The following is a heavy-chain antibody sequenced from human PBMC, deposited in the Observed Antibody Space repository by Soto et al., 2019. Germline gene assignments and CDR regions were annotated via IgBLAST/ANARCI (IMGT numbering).Heavy chain of an antibody. CDR2: IYYSGST. J-gene: IGHJ5*02. CDR3: ARRHYYDSSGYDP. D-gene: IGHD3-22*01. Sequence: PSETLSLTCTVSGGSISSSSYYWGWIRQPPGKGLEWIGSIYYSGSTHYNPSLKSRVTISVDTSKNQFSLKLSSVTAADTAVYYCARRHYYDSSGYDPWGQGTLVTVSS. CDR1: GGSISSSSYY. V-gene: IGHV4-39*01.